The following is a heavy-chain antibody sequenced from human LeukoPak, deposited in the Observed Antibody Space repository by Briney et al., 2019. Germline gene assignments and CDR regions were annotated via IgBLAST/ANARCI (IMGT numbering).Heavy chain of an antibody. D-gene: IGHD1-14*01. CDR1: GFTFSSYW. V-gene: IGHV3-7*01. Sequence: GGSLRLSCAASGFTFSSYWMSWVRQAPGKGLEWVANIKQDGSEKYYVDSVKGRFTISRDNAKNSLYLQMNSQRAEDTAVYYCARDPLTISVPEPYYFDYWGQGTLVTVSS. J-gene: IGHJ4*02. CDR2: IKQDGSEK. CDR3: ARDPLTISVPEPYYFDY.